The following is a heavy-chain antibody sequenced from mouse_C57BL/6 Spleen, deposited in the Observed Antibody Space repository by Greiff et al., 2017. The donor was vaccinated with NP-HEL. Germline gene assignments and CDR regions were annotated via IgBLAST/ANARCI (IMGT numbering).Heavy chain of an antibody. J-gene: IGHJ4*01. CDR2: INPSTGGT. CDR1: GYSFTGYY. CDR3: ARGDSSGYVGYYAMDY. V-gene: IGHV1-42*01. Sequence: VQLQQSGPELVKPGAPVKISCKASGYSFTGYYMNWVKQSPEKSLEWIGEINPSTGGTTYNQKFKAKATLTVDKSSSTAYMQLKSLTSEDSAVDYCARGDSSGYVGYYAMDYWGQGTSVTVSS. D-gene: IGHD3-2*02.